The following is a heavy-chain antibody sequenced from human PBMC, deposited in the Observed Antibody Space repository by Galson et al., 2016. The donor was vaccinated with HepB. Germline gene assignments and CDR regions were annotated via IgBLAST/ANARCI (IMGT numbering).Heavy chain of an antibody. V-gene: IGHV3-21*01. CDR1: AFTFSRYS. D-gene: IGHD2-21*01. Sequence: SLRLSCAASAFTFSRYSMSWVRQAPGRGLEWLSSISSGSDYIHYADSVKGRFTISRDNAKNSLYLHLSSLRVYDTAVYYCARAMGQYQLLPFAMNVWGQGTMVAVSS. CDR3: ARAMGQYQLLPFAMNV. CDR2: ISSGSDYI. J-gene: IGHJ6*02.